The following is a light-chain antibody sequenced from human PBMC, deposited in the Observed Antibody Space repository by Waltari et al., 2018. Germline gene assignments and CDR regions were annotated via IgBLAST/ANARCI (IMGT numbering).Light chain of an antibody. V-gene: IGKV3-11*01. CDR2: DAS. J-gene: IGKJ4*01. CDR3: QQRKFWPPLT. Sequence: EVVLTQSPATLSLSPGDRATLSCRASRNVEIYFAWYQQRPGQPPRLLIYDASNRATDIPARFSGSGSGTDFTLTISSLEHEDFAVYYCQQRKFWPPLTFGGGTKVEIK. CDR1: RNVEIY.